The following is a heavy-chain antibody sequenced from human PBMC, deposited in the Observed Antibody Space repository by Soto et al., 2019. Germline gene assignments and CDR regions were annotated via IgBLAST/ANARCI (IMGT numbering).Heavy chain of an antibody. Sequence: ASVQVSCKASGYTFTSYDINWVRQATGQGIEWMGWMNPNSGNTGYAQKFQGRVTMTRNTSISTAYMELSSLISEDTAVYYCARLTPVVVTYDYWGQGTLVTVSS. J-gene: IGHJ4*02. D-gene: IGHD2-21*02. CDR1: GYTFTSYD. CDR3: ARLTPVVVTYDY. V-gene: IGHV1-8*01. CDR2: MNPNSGNT.